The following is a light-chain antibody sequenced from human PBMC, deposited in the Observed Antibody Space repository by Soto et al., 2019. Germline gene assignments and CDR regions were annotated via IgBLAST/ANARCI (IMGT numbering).Light chain of an antibody. V-gene: IGKV3-11*01. CDR1: QSVSSY. CDR2: DAS. CDR3: QQRSNWSPRFT. J-gene: IGKJ5*01. Sequence: EIVLTQSPATLSLSPGDRATLSCRASQSVSSYLAWYQQKPGQAPRLLIYDASNRATGIPARFSGSGSGTDFTLTISSLEPEDFAVYYCQQRSNWSPRFTFGQGTRLEIK.